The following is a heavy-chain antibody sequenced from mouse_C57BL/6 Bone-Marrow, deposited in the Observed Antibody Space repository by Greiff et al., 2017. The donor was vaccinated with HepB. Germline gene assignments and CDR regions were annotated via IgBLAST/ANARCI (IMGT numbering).Heavy chain of an antibody. V-gene: IGHV1-81*01. Sequence: QVQLKESGAELARPGASVKLSCKASGYTFTSYGISWVKQRTGQGLEWIGEIYPRSGNTYYNEKFKGKATLTADKSSSTAYMELRSLTSEDSAVYFCARWNGVYYAFDYWGQGTTLTVSS. CDR2: IYPRSGNT. CDR3: ARWNGVYYAFDY. J-gene: IGHJ2*01. CDR1: GYTFTSYG. D-gene: IGHD1-1*01.